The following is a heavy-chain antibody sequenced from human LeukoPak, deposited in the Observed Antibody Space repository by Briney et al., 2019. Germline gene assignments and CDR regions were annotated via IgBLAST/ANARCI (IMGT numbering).Heavy chain of an antibody. CDR1: GYTFTSYG. J-gene: IGHJ4*02. CDR3: ARRAYYGSDPTYFDY. D-gene: IGHD3-10*01. CDR2: ISAYNGNT. Sequence: ASVKVSCKASGYTFTSYGISWVRQAPGQGLEWMGWISAYNGNTNYAQKLQGRVTVTTDTSTSTAYMELRSLRSDDTAVYYCARRAYYGSDPTYFDYWGQGTLVTVSS. V-gene: IGHV1-18*01.